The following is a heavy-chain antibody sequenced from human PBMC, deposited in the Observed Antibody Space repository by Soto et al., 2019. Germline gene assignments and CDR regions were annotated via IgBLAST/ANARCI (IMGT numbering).Heavy chain of an antibody. J-gene: IGHJ4*02. CDR1: GGSVSSGSYY. Sequence: QVQLQESGPGLVKPSETLSLTCTVSGGSVSSGSYYWSWIRQPPGKGLEWIGYIYYSGSTNYNPSLKSRVNISVDTSKNQFSLKLSSVTAADTAVYYCARDLGFGEFDYWGQGTLVTVSS. V-gene: IGHV4-61*01. CDR3: ARDLGFGEFDY. CDR2: IYYSGST. D-gene: IGHD3-10*01.